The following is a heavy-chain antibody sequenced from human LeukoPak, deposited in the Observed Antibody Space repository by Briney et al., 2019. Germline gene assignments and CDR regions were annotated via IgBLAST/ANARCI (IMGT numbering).Heavy chain of an antibody. CDR2: VSSSSSSI. J-gene: IGHJ5*02. CDR3: VRQLVS. Sequence: GGSLRLSCAASRFTFSSYSMNWVRQAPGKGLEWVSYVSSSSSSIYYADSVKGRFTISRDNAKNSLYLQMNSLRAEDTAVYYCVRQLVSWGQGTLVTVSS. D-gene: IGHD6-6*01. V-gene: IGHV3-48*01. CDR1: RFTFSSYS.